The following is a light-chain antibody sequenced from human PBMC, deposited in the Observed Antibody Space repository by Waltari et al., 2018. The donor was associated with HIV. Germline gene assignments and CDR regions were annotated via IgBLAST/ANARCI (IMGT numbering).Light chain of an antibody. CDR1: SGPVTTSYY. V-gene: IGLV8-61*01. CDR3: VLDMGSGIWV. J-gene: IGLJ3*02. Sequence: QTVVTQEPSFSVSPGWPVTLTCALTSGPVTTSYYPSWYQHTPGRAPPTLIYDTHTRSSGAPDRFSGSILGNKAALTITGAQADDECDYYCVLDMGSGIWVFGGGTKLTVL. CDR2: DTH.